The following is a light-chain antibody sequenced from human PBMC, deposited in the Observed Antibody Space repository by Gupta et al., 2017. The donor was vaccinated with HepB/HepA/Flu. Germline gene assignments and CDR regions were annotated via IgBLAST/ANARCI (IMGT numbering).Light chain of an antibody. Sequence: SYVLTQPPSVSVAPGKTARSTCGGNNIGSKSVHWYQQKPGQAPVLVVYDDSDRPSGSPERFSGSNSGNTATLTISRVEAGDEADYYCQVLDSSSDHFYVFGTGTKVTVL. CDR2: DDS. CDR3: QVLDSSSDHFYV. J-gene: IGLJ1*01. V-gene: IGLV3-21*03. CDR1: NIGSKS.